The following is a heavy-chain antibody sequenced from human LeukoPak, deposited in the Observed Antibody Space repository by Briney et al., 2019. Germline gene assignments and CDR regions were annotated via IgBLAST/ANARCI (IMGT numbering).Heavy chain of an antibody. CDR3: ARDQRVTEGYFDY. CDR2: ISPNSGDT. J-gene: IGHJ4*02. CDR1: GYTFHGYY. D-gene: IGHD2-21*02. V-gene: IGHV1-2*02. Sequence: ASVKVSCKASGYTFHGYYMHWVRQAPGQGLEWMGWISPNSGDTHYTQKFQGRVTMTRDTSTTTAYMEMSRLRSDDTAVYYCARDQRVTEGYFDYWGQGTLVTVSS.